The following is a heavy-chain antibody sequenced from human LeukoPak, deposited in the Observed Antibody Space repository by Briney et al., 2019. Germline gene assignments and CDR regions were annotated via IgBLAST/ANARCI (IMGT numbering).Heavy chain of an antibody. CDR2: ISSNGGST. Sequence: GGSLRLSCSASGLTFSTYGMHWVRQAPGKGLEYVSAISSNGGSTYYADSVKGRFTISRDNSKNTLYLQMSSLRAEDTAVYYCVKDVHTAMLRVFDYWGQGALVTVSS. J-gene: IGHJ4*02. CDR1: GLTFSTYG. D-gene: IGHD5-18*01. CDR3: VKDVHTAMLRVFDY. V-gene: IGHV3-64D*06.